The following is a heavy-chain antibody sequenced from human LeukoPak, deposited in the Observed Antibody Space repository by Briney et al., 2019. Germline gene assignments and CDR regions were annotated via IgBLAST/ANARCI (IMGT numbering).Heavy chain of an antibody. Sequence: PGTSLRLSCAASGFTFSTVTMHWVRQAPGEGLEWVSSISSSSSYIYYADSVKGRFTISRDNAKNSLYLQMNSLRAEDTAVYYCARDLTTVTLDYWGQGTLVTVSS. J-gene: IGHJ4*02. D-gene: IGHD4-11*01. CDR2: ISSSSSYI. V-gene: IGHV3-21*01. CDR3: ARDLTTVTLDY. CDR1: GFTFSTVT.